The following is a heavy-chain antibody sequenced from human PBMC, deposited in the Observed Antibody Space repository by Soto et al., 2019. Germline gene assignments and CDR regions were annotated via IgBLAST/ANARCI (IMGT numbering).Heavy chain of an antibody. D-gene: IGHD6-13*01. CDR1: GFTFSSYV. V-gene: IGHV3-23*01. J-gene: IGHJ4*02. Sequence: LRLSCAASGFTFSSYVMSWVRQAPGKGLEWVSAISGSGGSTYYADSVKGRFTISRDNSKNTLYLQMNSLRAEDTAVYYCAKDLIAAAGHFDYWGQGTLVTVSS. CDR3: AKDLIAAAGHFDY. CDR2: ISGSGGST.